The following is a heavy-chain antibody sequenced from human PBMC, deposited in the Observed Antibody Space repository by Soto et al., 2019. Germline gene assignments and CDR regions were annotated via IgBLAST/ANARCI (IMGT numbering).Heavy chain of an antibody. D-gene: IGHD3-10*01. CDR3: TTGITMVRGAIDY. CDR1: GFTFSNAW. J-gene: IGHJ4*02. V-gene: IGHV3-15*01. CDR2: IKSKTDGGTT. Sequence: GGSLRLSCAASGFTFSNAWMSWVRQAPGKGLEWVGRIKSKTDGGTTDYAAPVKGRFTISRDDSKNTLYLQMNSLKTGDTAVYYCTTGITMVRGAIDYWGQGTLVTVSS.